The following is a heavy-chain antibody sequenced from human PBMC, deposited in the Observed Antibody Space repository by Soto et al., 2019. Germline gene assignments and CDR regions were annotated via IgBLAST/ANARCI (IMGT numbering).Heavy chain of an antibody. J-gene: IGHJ4*02. D-gene: IGHD2-2*01. CDR3: ARRPGRYCSSSSCPTGAAFDY. V-gene: IGHV4-39*01. Sequence: QLQLQESGPGLVKPSETLSLTCTVSGGSISNTNYYWSWVRQPPGKGLEWIGSIYYSGSTYYNAALKSRVTISGDMSRNHFSLKLSSVTAADTAVYYCARRPGRYCSSSSCPTGAAFDYWGQGSLVTVSS. CDR1: GGSISNTNYY. CDR2: IYYSGST.